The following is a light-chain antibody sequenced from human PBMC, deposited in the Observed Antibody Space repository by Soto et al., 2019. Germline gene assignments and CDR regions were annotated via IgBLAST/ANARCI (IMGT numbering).Light chain of an antibody. J-gene: IGLJ2*01. V-gene: IGLV2-8*01. CDR3: SSYAGSSTWV. CDR1: SSDVGGYNY. Sequence: QSAPTQPPSASGSPGQSATISCTGTSSDVGGYNYVSWYQQYPGKAPKLMIYEVSKRHSGVPDRFSGSKSGNTASLTVSGLQPEDEADYYCSSYAGSSTWVFGGGTKLTVL. CDR2: EVS.